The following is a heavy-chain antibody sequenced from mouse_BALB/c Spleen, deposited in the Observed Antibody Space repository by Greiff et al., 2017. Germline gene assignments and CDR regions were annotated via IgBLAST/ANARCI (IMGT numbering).Heavy chain of an antibody. CDR1: GFAFSSSW. CDR2: IYPGDGDT. D-gene: IGHD1-1*01. V-gene: IGHV1-82*01. J-gene: IGHJ4*01. CDR3: ARRTTVVDYYAMDY. Sequence: QVQLQQSGPELVKPGASVKISCKASGFAFSSSWMNWVKQRPGQGLEWIGRIYPGDGDTNYNGKFKGKATLTADESSSTAYMQLSSLTSVDSAVYFCARRTTVVDYYAMDYWGQGTSVTVSS.